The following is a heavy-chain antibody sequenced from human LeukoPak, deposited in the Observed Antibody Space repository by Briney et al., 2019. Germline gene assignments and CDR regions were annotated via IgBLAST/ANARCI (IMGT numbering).Heavy chain of an antibody. V-gene: IGHV4-39*01. CDR3: ARRGSGLNWFDP. CDR1: GGSISSSSYY. J-gene: IGHJ5*02. Sequence: SETLSLTCTVSGGSISSSSYYWGWIRQPPGKGLEWIGSIYYSGNTYYSPSLKSRVTVSVDTSKNQFSLKLSPVTAADTAVYYCARRGSGLNWFDPWGQGTLVTVSS. D-gene: IGHD3-22*01. CDR2: IYYSGNT.